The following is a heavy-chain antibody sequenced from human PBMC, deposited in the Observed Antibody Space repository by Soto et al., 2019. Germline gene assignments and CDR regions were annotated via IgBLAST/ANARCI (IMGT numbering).Heavy chain of an antibody. CDR2: LYSGGTT. J-gene: IGHJ4*02. V-gene: IGHV3-53*04. D-gene: IGHD2-21*02. Sequence: EVQLVESGGGLVQPGGSLKLSCAASGFTVSGHYMSWVRQAPGKGLQWVSLLYSGGTTYYADSVTGGFTISRDSSKNTLYIQMDKLRVEDTAVYYCAAAIYGDWSFDYWGQGTLVTVSS. CDR1: GFTVSGHY. CDR3: AAAIYGDWSFDY.